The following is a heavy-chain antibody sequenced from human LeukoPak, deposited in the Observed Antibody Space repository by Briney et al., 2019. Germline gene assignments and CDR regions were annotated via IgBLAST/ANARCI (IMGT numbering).Heavy chain of an antibody. CDR3: ARVGWFGGLRPFDY. Sequence: ASVKVSCKASGYTFTSYDINWVRQATGQGLEWMGWMNPNSGNTGYAQKFQGRVTMTRNTSISTAYMELSSLRSEDTAVYYCARVGWFGGLRPFDYWGQGTLVTVSS. V-gene: IGHV1-8*01. J-gene: IGHJ4*02. CDR2: MNPNSGNT. CDR1: GYTFTSYD. D-gene: IGHD3-10*01.